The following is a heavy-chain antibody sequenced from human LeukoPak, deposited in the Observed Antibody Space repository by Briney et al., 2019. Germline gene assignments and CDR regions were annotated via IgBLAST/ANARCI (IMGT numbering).Heavy chain of an antibody. CDR1: GFTFSSYG. J-gene: IGHJ4*02. D-gene: IGHD6-19*01. V-gene: IGHV3-30*03. CDR2: ISYDGSNK. CDR3: ARDSSGPDY. Sequence: GGSLRLSCAASGFTFSSYGMHWVRQAPGKGLEWVAVISYDGSNKYYADSVEGRFTISRDNAKNTLYLQMNSLRAEDTAVYYCARDSSGPDYWGQGTLVTVSS.